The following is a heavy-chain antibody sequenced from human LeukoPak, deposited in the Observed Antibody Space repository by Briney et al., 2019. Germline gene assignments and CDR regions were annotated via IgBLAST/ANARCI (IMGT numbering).Heavy chain of an antibody. CDR1: GGSISSYY. CDR3: ASTLFPWAEYCPH. D-gene: IGHD2-21*01. V-gene: IGHV4-4*07. Sequence: SETLSLTCTVSGGSISSYYWSWIRQPAGKGLEWIGRIYTSGSTNYNPSLKSRVTMSVDTSKNQFSLKLSSVTAADTAVYYCASTLFPWAEYCPHWGQGTLVTVSS. CDR2: IYTSGST. J-gene: IGHJ1*01.